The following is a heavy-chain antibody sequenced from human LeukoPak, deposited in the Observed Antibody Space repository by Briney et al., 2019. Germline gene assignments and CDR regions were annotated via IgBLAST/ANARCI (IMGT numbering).Heavy chain of an antibody. Sequence: GGSLRLSCAASGFPFSSYSMTWVRQAPGKGLEWVTNIKPDGTTKFYVDSVKGRFTISRDNALNSLYLQMNSLRAEDTAIYYCARSIPYGTTWYGRSDYWGQGTLVTVSS. J-gene: IGHJ4*02. D-gene: IGHD6-13*01. CDR1: GFPFSSYS. CDR2: IKPDGTTK. CDR3: ARSIPYGTTWYGRSDY. V-gene: IGHV3-7*03.